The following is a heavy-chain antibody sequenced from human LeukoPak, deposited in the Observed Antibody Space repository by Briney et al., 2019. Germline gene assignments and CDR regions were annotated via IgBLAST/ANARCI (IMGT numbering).Heavy chain of an antibody. CDR3: ARDSLYPGGMDV. V-gene: IGHV4-59*01. CDR1: GGSISSYY. CDR2: IYYRGTT. D-gene: IGHD3-3*01. J-gene: IGHJ6*02. Sequence: SETLSLTCTVSGGSISSYYWSWIRQPPGKGLEWIGYIYYRGTTNYNPSLKSRVTILVDTSKNQFSLKLSSVTAADTAVYYCARDSLYPGGMDVWGQGTTVTVSS.